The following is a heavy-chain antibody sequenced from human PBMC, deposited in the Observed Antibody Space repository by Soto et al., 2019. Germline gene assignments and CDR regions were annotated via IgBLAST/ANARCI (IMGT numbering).Heavy chain of an antibody. CDR3: AIVFLYYDRYCHDLFALCTQRSFDL. J-gene: IGHJ2*01. D-gene: IGHD3-3*01. CDR2: ISYDGSNK. V-gene: IGHV3-30*03. Sequence: LRLSCAASGFTFSSYGMHWVRQAPGKGLEWVAVISYDGSNKYYADSVKGRFTISRDNSKNTLYLQMNSLRAEDSAVYYCAIVFLYYDRYCHDLFALCTQRSFDL. CDR1: GFTFSSYG.